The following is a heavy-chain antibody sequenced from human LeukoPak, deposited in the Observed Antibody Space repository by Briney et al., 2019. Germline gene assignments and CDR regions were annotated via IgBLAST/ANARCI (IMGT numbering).Heavy chain of an antibody. D-gene: IGHD5-12*01. J-gene: IGHJ6*03. CDR3: AKGSGYDCSYYYYMDV. CDR2: ISGSGGST. CDR1: GFTFSSYA. Sequence: GGSLRLSCAASGFTFSSYAMSWVRQAPGKGLEWVSAISGSGGSTYYADSVKGRFTISRDNSKNTLYLQMNSLRDADTAVYYCAKGSGYDCSYYYYMDVWGKGTTVTVSS. V-gene: IGHV3-23*01.